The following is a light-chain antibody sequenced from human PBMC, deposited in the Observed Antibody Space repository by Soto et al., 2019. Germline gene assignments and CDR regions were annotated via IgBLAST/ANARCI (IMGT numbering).Light chain of an antibody. V-gene: IGLV1-36*01. J-gene: IGLJ3*02. CDR3: AAWDDSLSAGL. CDR2: KNN. Sequence: QSVLTQPPSVSEAPRQRVTISCSGSSSNIGNNAVNWYRQLPGTAPKLLIYKNNQRPSGVPDRFSGSKSDTSASLAISGLRSEDEADYYCAAWDDSLSAGLFGGGTKLTVL. CDR1: SSNIGNNA.